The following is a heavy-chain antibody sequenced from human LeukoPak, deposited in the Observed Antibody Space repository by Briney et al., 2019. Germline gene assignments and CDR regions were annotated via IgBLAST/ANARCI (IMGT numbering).Heavy chain of an antibody. Sequence: PSETLSLTCTVSGGSISSYYWSWIRQPAGKGLEWIGRVYTSGSTNYNPSLKSRVTMSVDTSKNQFSLKLNSVTAADTAVYFCAKYGKSGWSIDNWGQGTLVTVSS. CDR1: GGSISSYY. CDR3: AKYGKSGWSIDN. J-gene: IGHJ4*02. V-gene: IGHV4-4*07. CDR2: VYTSGST. D-gene: IGHD6-19*01.